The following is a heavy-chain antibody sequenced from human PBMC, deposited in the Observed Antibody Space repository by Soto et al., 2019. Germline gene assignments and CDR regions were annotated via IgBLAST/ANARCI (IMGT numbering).Heavy chain of an antibody. V-gene: IGHV1-3*01. D-gene: IGHD1-7*01. CDR1: GYTFTNYA. CDR3: ARDSPTNWNYVPWFDP. CDR2: INAGNDNT. J-gene: IGHJ5*02. Sequence: GASVKVSCKASGYTFTNYAMHWVRQAPGQRLEWMGWINAGNDNTKYSQTFQGRITITRDTSASTAYMELSSLTSEDTAVYYCARDSPTNWNYVPWFDPWGQGTLVTVSS.